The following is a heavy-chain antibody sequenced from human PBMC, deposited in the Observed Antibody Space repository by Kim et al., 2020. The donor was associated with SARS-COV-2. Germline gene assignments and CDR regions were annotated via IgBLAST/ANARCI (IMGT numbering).Heavy chain of an antibody. CDR3: ARVSSGSSSLYWLYA. Sequence: GGSLRLSCAASGFTFSDYYMTWIRQAPGKGLEWLSYISSSGSYIVYAESVKGRFSISRDNAKKSLYLQMNILRAEDTAVYYCARVSSGSSSLYWLYAWG. D-gene: IGHD6-13*01. J-gene: IGHJ5*01. CDR2: ISSSGSYI. V-gene: IGHV3-11*05. CDR1: GFTFSDYY.